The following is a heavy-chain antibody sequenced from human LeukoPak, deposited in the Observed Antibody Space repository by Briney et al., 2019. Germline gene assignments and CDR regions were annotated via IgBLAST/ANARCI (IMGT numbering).Heavy chain of an antibody. CDR1: GGSFSGYY. Sequence: PSETLSLTCAVYGGSFSGYYWGWIRQPPGKGLEWIGSIYYGGSTYYNPSLKSRVPISVDTSMTQFSLKLSFVTTADTAVYYCARALGYCSGGSCTRGXNWFDPWXQGTLXTVPS. D-gene: IGHD2-15*01. CDR3: ARALGYCSGGSCTRGXNWFDP. V-gene: IGHV4-39*01. J-gene: IGHJ5*02. CDR2: IYYGGST.